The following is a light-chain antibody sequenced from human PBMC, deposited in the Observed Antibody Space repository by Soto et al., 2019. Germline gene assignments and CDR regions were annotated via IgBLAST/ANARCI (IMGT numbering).Light chain of an antibody. V-gene: IGLV1-44*01. Sequence: QSVLTQPPSASETPGQRVTISCSGSSSNIGINTVDWFQQLPGTAPKLLIYNNNQRPSGVPDRFSCSKSGTSASLAISGLQSEDESDYYCAAWDDSLNGYVFGTGTKLTVL. CDR3: AAWDDSLNGYV. CDR1: SSNIGINT. J-gene: IGLJ1*01. CDR2: NNN.